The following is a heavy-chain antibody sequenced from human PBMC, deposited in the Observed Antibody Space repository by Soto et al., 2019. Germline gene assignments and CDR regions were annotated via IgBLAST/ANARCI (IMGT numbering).Heavy chain of an antibody. D-gene: IGHD2-2*01. CDR3: TRLQECSSTRCYDSPWFDP. V-gene: IGHV3-30-3*01. CDR2: ISFDGGNT. J-gene: IGHJ5*02. CDR1: GFTLSVYT. Sequence: PGGSLRLSCAASGFTLSVYTMYWVRQAPGKGLEWVAVISFDGGNTYYADSVKGRFTISRDNSKNTLYMQMNSLRAEDTAVYYCTRLQECSSTRCYDSPWFDPWGQGTLVTVSS.